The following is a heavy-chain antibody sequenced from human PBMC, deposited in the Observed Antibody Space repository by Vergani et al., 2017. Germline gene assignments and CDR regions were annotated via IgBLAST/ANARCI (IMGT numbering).Heavy chain of an antibody. V-gene: IGHV1-46*01. CDR3: TRAEQWQNWFDP. CDR2: INPSGGST. J-gene: IGHJ5*02. CDR1: GYTFTSYY. Sequence: QVQLVQSGAEVKKPGASVKVSCKASGYTFTSYYMHWVRQAPGQGLEWMGIINPSGGSTSYAQKFQGRVTMTRDTSTSTVYMELSSLRSEDTAVYYCTRAEQWQNWFDPWGQGTLVTVSS. D-gene: IGHD6-19*01.